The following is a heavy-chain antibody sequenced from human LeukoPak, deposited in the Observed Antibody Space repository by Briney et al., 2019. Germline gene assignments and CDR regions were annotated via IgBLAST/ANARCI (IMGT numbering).Heavy chain of an antibody. Sequence: QPGGSLRLPCAASGFTFSSYAMSWVRQAPGKGLERVSAISGSGGSTYYADSVKGRFTISRDNSRDTLYLQMNSLRAEDTAAYYCAKGYYDYVWGSYYFDYWGPGTLVTVSS. D-gene: IGHD3-16*01. J-gene: IGHJ4*02. CDR3: AKGYYDYVWGSYYFDY. CDR2: ISGSGGST. V-gene: IGHV3-23*01. CDR1: GFTFSSYA.